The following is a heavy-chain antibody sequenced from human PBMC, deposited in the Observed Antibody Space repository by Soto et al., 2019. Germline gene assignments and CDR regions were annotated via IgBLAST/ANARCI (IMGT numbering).Heavy chain of an antibody. D-gene: IGHD6-13*01. J-gene: IGHJ5*02. Sequence: AASVKVSCRASGYTFTSYAMHWVRQAPGQRLEWMGWINAGNGNTKYSQKFQGRVAITRDTSASTAYMELSSLRSEDTAVYYCARSPLAAAGTWNWFDPWGQGTLVTVSS. CDR2: INAGNGNT. V-gene: IGHV1-3*01. CDR1: GYTFTSYA. CDR3: ARSPLAAAGTWNWFDP.